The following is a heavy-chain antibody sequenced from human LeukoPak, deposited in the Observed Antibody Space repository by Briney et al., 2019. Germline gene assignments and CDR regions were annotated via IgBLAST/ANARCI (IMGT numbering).Heavy chain of an antibody. Sequence: GGSLRLSCAASGFTFSNAWMSWVRQAPGKGLEWVGRIKSKTDGGTTDYAAPVKGRFTISRDDSKNTLYLQMNSLKTEDTAVYYCTTDKSAIRSGYDPYYYYYYMDVWGKGTTVTVSS. CDR1: GFTFSNAW. CDR2: IKSKTDGGTT. D-gene: IGHD5-12*01. CDR3: TTDKSAIRSGYDPYYYYYYMDV. J-gene: IGHJ6*03. V-gene: IGHV3-15*01.